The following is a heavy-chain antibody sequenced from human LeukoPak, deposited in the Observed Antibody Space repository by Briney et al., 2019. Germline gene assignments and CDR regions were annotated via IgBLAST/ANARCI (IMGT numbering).Heavy chain of an antibody. V-gene: IGHV3-66*01. J-gene: IGHJ4*02. CDR1: GFTVSSNY. CDR3: ARDLGSGFLQFDY. Sequence: GGSLRLSCAASGFTVSSNYMSWVRQAPGKGLEWVSVIYRGGGTYYADSVKGRFTISRDNSKNTLYLQINSLRAKDTAVYYCARDLGSGFLQFDYWGQGTLVTVSS. D-gene: IGHD6-19*01. CDR2: IYRGGGT.